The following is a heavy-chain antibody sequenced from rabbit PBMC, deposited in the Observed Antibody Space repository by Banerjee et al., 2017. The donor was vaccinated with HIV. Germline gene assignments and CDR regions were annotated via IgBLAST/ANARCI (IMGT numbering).Heavy chain of an antibody. Sequence: QEQLEESGGDLVKPEGSLTLTCTASGFSFSSSYWICWVRQAPGKGLEWIACIYTGNSGSTYYASWAKGRFTISKTSSTVDLQMTSLTAADTAAYFCARGYTGYGYAINLWGPGTLVTVS. V-gene: IGHV1S45*01. CDR2: IYTGNSGST. J-gene: IGHJ4*01. CDR3: ARGYTGYGYAINL. D-gene: IGHD6-1*01. CDR1: GFSFSSSYW.